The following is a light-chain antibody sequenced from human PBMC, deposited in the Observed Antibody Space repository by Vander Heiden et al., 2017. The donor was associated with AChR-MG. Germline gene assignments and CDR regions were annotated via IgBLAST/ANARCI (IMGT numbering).Light chain of an antibody. Sequence: SYVLTRTPSVAVAAGQAARITCGGNNIGSKSVHWYPQKPGQAPVLVVYDDSDRPSGIPARFSGSNSGNTATLTISRVEAGDEADYYCQVWDSSSDHVVFGGGTKLTVL. CDR3: QVWDSSSDHVV. J-gene: IGLJ2*01. CDR2: DDS. CDR1: NIGSKS. V-gene: IGLV3-21*02.